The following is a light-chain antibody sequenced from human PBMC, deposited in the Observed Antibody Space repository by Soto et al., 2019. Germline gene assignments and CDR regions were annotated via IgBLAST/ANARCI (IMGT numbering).Light chain of an antibody. CDR3: QQYATSPRLT. CDR1: QSVSSGY. Sequence: EIVLTQSPGTLSLSPGERVTLSCRASQSVSSGYLAWYQXXXXXXPRLVIYGASSRPTGIPDRFSGSGSGTDFTLTISRLEPEDFAVYYCQQYATSPRLTFGGGTKVEIK. V-gene: IGKV3-20*01. J-gene: IGKJ4*01. CDR2: GAS.